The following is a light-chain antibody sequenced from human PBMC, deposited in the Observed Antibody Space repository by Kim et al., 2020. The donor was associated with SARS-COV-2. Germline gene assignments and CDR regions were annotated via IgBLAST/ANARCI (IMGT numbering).Light chain of an antibody. Sequence: PGERATLSCRASQSVSSSYLAWYQQKPGQALRLLIYGASSRATGIPDRFSGSGSGTDFTLTISRLEPEDFAVYYCQQYGSSPALTFGGGTKVDIK. CDR2: GAS. CDR1: QSVSSSY. J-gene: IGKJ4*01. CDR3: QQYGSSPALT. V-gene: IGKV3-20*01.